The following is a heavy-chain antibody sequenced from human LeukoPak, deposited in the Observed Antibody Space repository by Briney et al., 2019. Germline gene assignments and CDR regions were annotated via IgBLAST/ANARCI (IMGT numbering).Heavy chain of an antibody. D-gene: IGHD3-10*01. Sequence: SETLSLTCTVSGGSISSGGYYWSWIRQPPGKGLEWIGYIYHSGSTYYNPSLKSRVTISVDRSKNQFSLKLSSVTAADTAVYYCARDSGPADYWGQGTLVTVSS. CDR3: ARDSGPADY. CDR2: IYHSGST. V-gene: IGHV4-30-2*01. J-gene: IGHJ4*02. CDR1: GGSISSGGYY.